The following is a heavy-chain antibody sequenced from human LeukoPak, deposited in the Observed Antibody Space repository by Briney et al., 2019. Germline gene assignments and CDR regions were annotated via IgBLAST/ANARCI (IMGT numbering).Heavy chain of an antibody. CDR2: ITTKANSYAT. Sequence: GGSLRLSCAASGFIFSGCDMHWVRQASGKGLEWVGRITTKANSYATAYAASVKGRFTISRDDSENTAYLQMNSLKTEDTAVYYCTTYRSGHYWGQGTLVTVSS. J-gene: IGHJ4*02. V-gene: IGHV3-73*01. CDR3: TTYRSGHY. D-gene: IGHD6-19*01. CDR1: GFIFSGCD.